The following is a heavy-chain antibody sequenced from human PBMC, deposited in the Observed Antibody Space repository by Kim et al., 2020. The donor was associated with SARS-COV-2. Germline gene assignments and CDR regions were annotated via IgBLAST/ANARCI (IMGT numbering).Heavy chain of an antibody. CDR3: ARDWAVAGTSADDY. CDR1: GYTFTSYA. V-gene: IGHV1-3*01. D-gene: IGHD6-19*01. Sequence: ASVKVSCKASGYTFTSYAMHWVRQAPGQRLEWMGWINAGNGNTKYSQKFQGRVTITRDTSASTAYMELSSLRSEDTAVYYCARDWAVAGTSADDYWGPGTLVTVSS. J-gene: IGHJ4*02. CDR2: INAGNGNT.